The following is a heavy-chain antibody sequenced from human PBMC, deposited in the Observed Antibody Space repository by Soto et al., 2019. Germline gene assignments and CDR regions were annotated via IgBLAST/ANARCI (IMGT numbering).Heavy chain of an antibody. D-gene: IGHD6-19*01. CDR3: ARRGAVAGLHY. Sequence: EVQLVESGGGLVQPGGSLRVSCAASGFTFSSYWMHWVRQAPGKGLVWVSRINSDGSSTSYADSVKCRFTISRDNAKNTLYLQMNSLRADDTAIYYCARRGAVAGLHYWGQGTLVTVSS. J-gene: IGHJ4*02. CDR2: INSDGSST. CDR1: GFTFSSYW. V-gene: IGHV3-74*01.